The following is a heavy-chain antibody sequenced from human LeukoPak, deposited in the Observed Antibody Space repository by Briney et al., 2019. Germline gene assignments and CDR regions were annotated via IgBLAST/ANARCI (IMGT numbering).Heavy chain of an antibody. V-gene: IGHV3-73*01. J-gene: IGHJ4*02. CDR3: TSMTTVFFRQIDY. Sequence: GGSLRLSCAASGFTFSGSAMPWVRQASGKGLEWVGRIRSKANSYATAYAASVKGRFTISRGDSKNTAYLQMNSLKTEDTAVYYCTSMTTVFFRQIDYWGQGTLVTVSS. CDR2: IRSKANSYAT. D-gene: IGHD4-11*01. CDR1: GFTFSGSA.